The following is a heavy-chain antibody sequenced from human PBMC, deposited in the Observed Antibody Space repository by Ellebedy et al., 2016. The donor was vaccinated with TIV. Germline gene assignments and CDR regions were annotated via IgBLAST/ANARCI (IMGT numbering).Heavy chain of an antibody. Sequence: GGSLRLSCAASGFTVSSNYMSWVRQAPGKGLEWVSVIHSGGSTYYADSVKGRFTISRDNSKNTLYLQMNSLRAEDTAVYYCAGGISVAGTSLGFWGQGTLVTVSS. CDR3: AGGISVAGTSLGF. CDR2: IHSGGST. J-gene: IGHJ4*02. V-gene: IGHV3-53*01. CDR1: GFTVSSNY. D-gene: IGHD6-19*01.